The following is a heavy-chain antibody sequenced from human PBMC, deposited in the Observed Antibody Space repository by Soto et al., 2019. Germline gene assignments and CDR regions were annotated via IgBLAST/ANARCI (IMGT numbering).Heavy chain of an antibody. CDR2: IYYSGST. Sequence: SETLSLTCTVSGGSISSSSYYWGWIRQPPGKGLEWIGSIYYSGSTYYNPSLKSRVTISVDTSKNQFSLKLSSVTAADTAVYYCARQKAMTTVTYYYYGMDVWGQGTKVTVSS. D-gene: IGHD4-17*01. CDR1: GGSISSSSYY. J-gene: IGHJ6*02. CDR3: ARQKAMTTVTYYYYGMDV. V-gene: IGHV4-39*01.